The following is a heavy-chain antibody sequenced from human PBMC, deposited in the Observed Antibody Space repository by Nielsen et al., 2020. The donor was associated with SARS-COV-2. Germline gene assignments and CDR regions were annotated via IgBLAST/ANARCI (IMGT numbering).Heavy chain of an antibody. CDR3: ARDNRMITFGGVMRNFDY. J-gene: IGHJ4*02. D-gene: IGHD3-16*01. CDR1: GYTFTSYG. Sequence: ASVKVSCKASGYTFTSYGISWVRQAPGQGLEWMGWISAYNGNTNYAQKLQGRVTMTPDTSTSTAYMELRSLRSDDTAVYYCARDNRMITFGGVMRNFDYWGQGTLVTVSS. V-gene: IGHV1-18*01. CDR2: ISAYNGNT.